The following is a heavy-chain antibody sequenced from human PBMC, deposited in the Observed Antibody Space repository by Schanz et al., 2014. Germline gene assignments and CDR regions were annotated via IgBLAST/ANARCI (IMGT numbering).Heavy chain of an antibody. Sequence: EVQLLESGGGLAQPGGSLRLSCEASGFTFSTYAMSWARQTPGKGLEWVSSITTGGNTYYRDSVKGRFIVSRDNSKNTLYLEMNRLRVDDTAVYYCSKDKQGSRSDDSWGQGTLVTVSS. D-gene: IGHD2-15*01. CDR3: SKDKQGSRSDDS. CDR2: ITTGGNT. V-gene: IGHV3-23*01. CDR1: GFTFSTYA. J-gene: IGHJ5*01.